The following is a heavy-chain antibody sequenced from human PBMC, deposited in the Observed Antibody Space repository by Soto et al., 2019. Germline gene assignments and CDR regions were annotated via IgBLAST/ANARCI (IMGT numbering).Heavy chain of an antibody. CDR1: GYSVTSYY. Sequence: QVPLVQSGAEVKKPGASVKVSCKASGYSVTSYYMHWVRQAPGQGLEWMGIINPKGGSTSYAQKFQGRVTMTRDTSTSTVYMELSSLRSEATAVYYCARDRHPMVRGVKVNWFDPWGQGTLVTVSS. D-gene: IGHD3-10*01. V-gene: IGHV1-46*01. CDR3: ARDRHPMVRGVKVNWFDP. J-gene: IGHJ5*02. CDR2: INPKGGST.